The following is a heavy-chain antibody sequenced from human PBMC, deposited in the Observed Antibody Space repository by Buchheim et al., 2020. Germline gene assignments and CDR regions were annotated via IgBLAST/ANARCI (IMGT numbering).Heavy chain of an antibody. D-gene: IGHD3-3*01. CDR3: ARDPPRGYYSHDAFDF. V-gene: IGHV1-46*01. J-gene: IGHJ3*01. CDR1: GYTFTSYY. Sequence: QVQLVQSGAEVKKPGASVKVSCKASGYTFTSYYMPWVRQAPGQGLEWMGIINPSGGSTSYAQKFQGRVTMTRETSTSTVYLELSSLRSEDTAVYYCARDPPRGYYSHDAFDFWGQGT. CDR2: INPSGGST.